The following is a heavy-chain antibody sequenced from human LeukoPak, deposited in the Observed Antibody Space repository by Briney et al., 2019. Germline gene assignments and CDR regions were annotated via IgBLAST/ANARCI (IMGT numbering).Heavy chain of an antibody. CDR1: GGSFSGYY. Sequence: PSETLSLTCAVYGGSFSGYYWSWIRQPPGKGLEWIGEINHSGSTNYNPSLKSRVTISVDTSKNQFSLKLSSVTAADTAVYYCARPIVGATFLLDYMDVWGKGTTVTISS. CDR2: INHSGST. J-gene: IGHJ6*03. D-gene: IGHD1-26*01. CDR3: ARPIVGATFLLDYMDV. V-gene: IGHV4-34*01.